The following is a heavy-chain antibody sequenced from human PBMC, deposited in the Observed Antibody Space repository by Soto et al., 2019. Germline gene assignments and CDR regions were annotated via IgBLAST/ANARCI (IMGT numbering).Heavy chain of an antibody. V-gene: IGHV3-30*18. CDR2: ISYDGSNK. CDR1: GFTFSSYG. Sequence: QVQLVESGGGVVQPGRSLRLSCAASGFTFSSYGMHWVRQAPGKGLEWVAVISYDGSNKYYADSVKGRFTISRDNSKNTLYLQMNCLRAEDTAVYYCAKDFSPIVVVITTATTDYWGQGTLVTVSS. D-gene: IGHD3-22*01. J-gene: IGHJ4*02. CDR3: AKDFSPIVVVITTATTDY.